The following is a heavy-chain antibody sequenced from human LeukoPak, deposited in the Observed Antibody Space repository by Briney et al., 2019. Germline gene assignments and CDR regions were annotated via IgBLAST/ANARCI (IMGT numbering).Heavy chain of an antibody. CDR2: IRSKPYGGTT. CDR3: SREHLYSSSWSTPDY. V-gene: IGHV3-49*03. J-gene: IGHJ4*02. CDR1: GFTFCDYA. D-gene: IGHD6-13*01. Sequence: GRSLRLSCTASGFTFCDYAMRWFRQAPGKGLEWVGLIRSKPYGGTTEYAASVKGRFTISRDDSESVAYLQMNSLKNEDTAVYLCSREHLYSSSWSTPDYWGQGTLVTVSS.